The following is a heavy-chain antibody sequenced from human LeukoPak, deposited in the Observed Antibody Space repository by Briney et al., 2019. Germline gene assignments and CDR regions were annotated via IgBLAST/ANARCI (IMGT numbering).Heavy chain of an antibody. Sequence: SETLSLTCAVYGGSFSGYYWSWIRQPPGKGLEWIGEINHSGSTNYNPSLKSRVTISVDTSKNQFSLKLSSVTAADTAVYYCARWAGGEWELPYFDYWGQGTLVTVSS. V-gene: IGHV4-34*01. CDR1: GGSFSGYY. CDR3: ARWAGGEWELPYFDY. CDR2: INHSGST. D-gene: IGHD1-26*01. J-gene: IGHJ4*02.